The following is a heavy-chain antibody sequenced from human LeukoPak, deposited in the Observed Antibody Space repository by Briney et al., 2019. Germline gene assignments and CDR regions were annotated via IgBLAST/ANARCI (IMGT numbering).Heavy chain of an antibody. CDR1: GFTFSSYE. D-gene: IGHD1-14*01. Sequence: GGSLRLSCAASGFTFSSYEMNWVRQAPGKGLEWVSYISGSGTTTYYADSVKGRFTISIDTSLNVFYLQMNSLRAEDTAVYYCAVLYKVWGKGTSVTVSS. J-gene: IGHJ6*04. CDR2: ISGSGTTT. CDR3: AVLYKV. V-gene: IGHV3-48*03.